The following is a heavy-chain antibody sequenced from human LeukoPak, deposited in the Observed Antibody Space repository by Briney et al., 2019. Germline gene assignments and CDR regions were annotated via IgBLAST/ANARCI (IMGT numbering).Heavy chain of an antibody. CDR2: INPSGGST. J-gene: IGHJ4*02. CDR1: GYTFTSYY. CDR3: ARGPRLGRSSGYYYLKY. Sequence: ASVKVSCKASGYTFTSYYMHWVRQAPGQGLEWMGIINPSGGSTSYAQKFQGRVTMTRDTSTSTVYMELSSLRSEDTAVYYCARGPRLGRSSGYYYLKYWGQGTLVTVYS. D-gene: IGHD3-22*01. V-gene: IGHV1-46*01.